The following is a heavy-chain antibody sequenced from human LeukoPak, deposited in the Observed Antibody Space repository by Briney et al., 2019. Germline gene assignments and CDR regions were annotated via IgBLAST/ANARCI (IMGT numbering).Heavy chain of an antibody. CDR1: GFTFSDYT. V-gene: IGHV3-11*04. CDR2: IGGSETTI. Sequence: PGGSLRLSCAASGFTFSDYTMSWVRQAPGKGLEWVSYIGGSETTIFYADSVKGRFTISRDNAKNALYLQMNSLRAEDTAIYYCAREERLRYWGQGALVIVSS. J-gene: IGHJ4*02. CDR3: AREERLRY. D-gene: IGHD5-24*01.